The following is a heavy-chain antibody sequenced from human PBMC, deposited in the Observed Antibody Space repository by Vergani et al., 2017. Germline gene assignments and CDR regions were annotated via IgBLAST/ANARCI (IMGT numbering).Heavy chain of an antibody. V-gene: IGHV4-30-4*08. D-gene: IGHD6-19*01. CDR2: IYYSGST. J-gene: IGHJ6*02. CDR3: ARQTGAYSSGQDGMDV. Sequence: QVQLQESGPGLVKPSQTLSLTCTVSGGSISSGDYYWSWIRQPPGKGLEWIGYIYYSGSTYYNPSLKSRVTISVDTSKNQFSLKLSSVTAADTAVYYCARQTGAYSSGQDGMDVWGQGTTVTVSS. CDR1: GGSISSGDYY.